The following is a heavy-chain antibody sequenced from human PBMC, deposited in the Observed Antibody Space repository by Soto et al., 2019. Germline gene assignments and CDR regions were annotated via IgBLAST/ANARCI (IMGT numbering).Heavy chain of an antibody. Sequence: PSQTLSLTCAVSGGSFTSNNWWAWVRQPPGQGLEWIGEIYRTGSTNYNPSLKSRVTISLDKSENQFSLKVTSLTAADTAVYYCASRDPGTSVDYWGQGTLVTVSS. V-gene: IGHV4-4*02. CDR1: GGSFTSNNW. CDR3: ASRDPGTSVDY. D-gene: IGHD1-7*01. J-gene: IGHJ4*02. CDR2: IYRTGST.